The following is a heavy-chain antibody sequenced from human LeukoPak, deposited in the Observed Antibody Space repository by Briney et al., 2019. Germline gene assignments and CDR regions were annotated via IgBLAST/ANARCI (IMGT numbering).Heavy chain of an antibody. CDR3: ARHTSHTIGTGDFDY. D-gene: IGHD1-1*01. Sequence: SETLSLTCTVSGGSISSSSYYWGWIRQPPGKGLEWIGSIYYSGTTYYDPSRKSRVTIPVDTAKNQFSLELSSVTAADTAVYYCARHTSHTIGTGDFDYWGQGTLVTVSS. J-gene: IGHJ4*02. CDR2: IYYSGTT. CDR1: GGSISSSSYY. V-gene: IGHV4-39*01.